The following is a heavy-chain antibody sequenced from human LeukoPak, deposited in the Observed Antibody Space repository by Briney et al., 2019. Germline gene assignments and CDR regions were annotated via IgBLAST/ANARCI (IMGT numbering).Heavy chain of an antibody. J-gene: IGHJ3*02. Sequence: PGASVKVSCKASGGTFSSYAISWVRQAPGQGLEWMGGIIPIFGTANYAQKFQGRVTITTDESTSTAYMELSSLRSEDTAVYYCARDQGGTIVVDAFDIWGQGTMVTVSS. CDR3: ARDQGGTIVVDAFDI. CDR1: GGTFSSYA. V-gene: IGHV1-69*05. CDR2: IIPIFGTA. D-gene: IGHD3-22*01.